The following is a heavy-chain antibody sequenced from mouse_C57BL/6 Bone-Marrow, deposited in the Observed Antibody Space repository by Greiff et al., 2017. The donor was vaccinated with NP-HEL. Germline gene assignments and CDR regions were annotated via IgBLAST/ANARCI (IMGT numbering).Heavy chain of an antibody. V-gene: IGHV1-80*01. CDR1: GYAFSSYW. CDR2: IYPGDGDT. CDR3: ARRGSSGLAWFAY. Sequence: VQLVESGAELVKPGASVKISCKASGYAFSSYWMNWVKQRPGKGLEWIGQIYPGDGDTNYNGKFKGKATLTADKSSSTAYMQLSSLTSEDSAVYFCARRGSSGLAWFAYWGQGTLVTVSA. D-gene: IGHD3-2*02. J-gene: IGHJ3*01.